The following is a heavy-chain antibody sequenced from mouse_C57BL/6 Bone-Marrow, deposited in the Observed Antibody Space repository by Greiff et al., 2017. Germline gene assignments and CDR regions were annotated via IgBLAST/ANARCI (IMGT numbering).Heavy chain of an antibody. CDR2: IYPRSGNN. D-gene: IGHD1-1*01. CDR1: GYTFTSYG. V-gene: IGHV1-81*01. CDR3: ARRGYYYGEDY. Sequence: VQLQQSGAELARPGASVKLSCKASGYTFTSYGISWVKQRTGQGLEWIGEIYPRSGNNYYNEKFKGKATLTADKSSSTAYMELRSLTSEDSAVYFCARRGYYYGEDYWGQGTTLTVSS. J-gene: IGHJ2*01.